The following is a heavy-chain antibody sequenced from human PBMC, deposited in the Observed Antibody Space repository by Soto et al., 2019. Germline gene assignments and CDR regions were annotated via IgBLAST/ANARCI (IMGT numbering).Heavy chain of an antibody. CDR3: ASSILQTGTTSCPFDY. V-gene: IGHV3-30-3*01. J-gene: IGHJ4*02. CDR1: GFTFSSYA. Sequence: SLRLSCAASGFTFSSYAVHWVRQAPGKGLEWVAVISYDGSNKYYADSVKGRFTISRDNSKNTLYLQMNSLRAEDTAVYYCASSILQTGTTSCPFDYWGQGTLVTV. CDR2: ISYDGSNK. D-gene: IGHD1-7*01.